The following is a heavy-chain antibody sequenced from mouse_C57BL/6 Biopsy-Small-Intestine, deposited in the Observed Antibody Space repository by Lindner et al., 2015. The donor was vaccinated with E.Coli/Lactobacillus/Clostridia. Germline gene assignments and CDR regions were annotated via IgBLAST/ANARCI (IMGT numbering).Heavy chain of an antibody. CDR1: GFNIKDDY. V-gene: IGHV14-4*01. CDR3: STDYYDGRYPFAY. D-gene: IGHD1-1*01. Sequence: VQLQESGAELVRPGASVKLSCTASGFNIKDDYMHWVKQRPEQGLEWIGWIDPENGDTESASKFQGKATITADTSSNTAYLQLSSLTSEDTAVYYCSTDYYDGRYPFAYWGQGTLVTVSA. CDR2: IDPENGDT. J-gene: IGHJ3*01.